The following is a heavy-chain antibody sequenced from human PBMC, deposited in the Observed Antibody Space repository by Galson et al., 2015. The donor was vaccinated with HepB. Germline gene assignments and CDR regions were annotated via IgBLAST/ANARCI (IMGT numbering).Heavy chain of an antibody. CDR1: GFTFSSYG. Sequence: SLRLSCAASGFTFSSYGMHWVRQAPGKGLEWVAVIWYDGSNKYYADSVKGRFTISRDNSKNTLYLQMNSLRAEDTAVYYCARDTTVVTPWGFDPWGQGTLVTVSS. D-gene: IGHD4-23*01. J-gene: IGHJ5*02. CDR2: IWYDGSNK. CDR3: ARDTTVVTPWGFDP. V-gene: IGHV3-33*08.